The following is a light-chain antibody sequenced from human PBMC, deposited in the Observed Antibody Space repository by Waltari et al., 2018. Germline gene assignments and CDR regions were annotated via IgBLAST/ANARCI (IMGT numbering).Light chain of an antibody. CDR3: QGWDSSTDHVV. J-gene: IGLJ2*01. CDR2: DDR. V-gene: IGLV3-21*02. CDR1: NIGSKR. Sequence: SYVLTQPPSLSVAPGQTARITCGGNNIGSKRVAWYQQKPGQAPVLVVYDDRDRPSGIPERFSGSNSGNTATLTISRVEAGDEADYYCQGWDSSTDHVVFGGGTKLTVL.